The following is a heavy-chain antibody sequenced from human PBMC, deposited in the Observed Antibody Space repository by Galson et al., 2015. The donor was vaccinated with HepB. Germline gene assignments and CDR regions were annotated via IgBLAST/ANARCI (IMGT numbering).Heavy chain of an antibody. V-gene: IGHV3-48*02. J-gene: IGHJ2*01. CDR1: GFTFSSYT. CDR2: ISSTGTTM. Sequence: SLRLSCAASGFTFSSYTMNWVRQAPGKGLESVSYISSTGTTMYYAESAKGRFTISRDNAQNSLYLQMNILRDEDTAVYYCARVYFGSGSSSAYWYFDLWGRGALVTVSS. CDR3: ARVYFGSGSSSAYWYFDL. D-gene: IGHD3-10*01.